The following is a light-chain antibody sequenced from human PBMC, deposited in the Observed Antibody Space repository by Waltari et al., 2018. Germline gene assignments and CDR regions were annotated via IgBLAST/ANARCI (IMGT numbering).Light chain of an antibody. CDR1: QTVLYRDNNKNY. V-gene: IGKV4-1*01. Sequence: DIVMTQSPDSLAVSLGERATINCKSSQTVLYRDNNKNYSTWYQQKPGQPPKLLFSWASIRESGVPDRLSASGSGTDFTLTISSLQAEDVAVYYCHQHYTTPWTFGQGTKVEIK. CDR2: WAS. J-gene: IGKJ1*01. CDR3: HQHYTTPWT.